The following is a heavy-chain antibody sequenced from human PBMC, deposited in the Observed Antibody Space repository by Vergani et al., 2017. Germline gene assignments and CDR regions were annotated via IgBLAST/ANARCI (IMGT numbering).Heavy chain of an antibody. CDR3: ARDLRPVSKGSYYYYYYGMDV. CDR2: ISSSGSTI. V-gene: IGHV3-11*01. CDR1: GFTFSDYY. J-gene: IGHJ6*02. D-gene: IGHD4-11*01. Sequence: QVQLVESGGGLVKPGGSLRLSCAASGFTFSDYYMSWIRQAPGKGLEWVSYISSSGSTIYYADSVKGRFTISRDNAKNSLYLQMNSLRAEDTALYYCARDLRPVSKGSYYYYYYGMDVWGQGTTVTVSS.